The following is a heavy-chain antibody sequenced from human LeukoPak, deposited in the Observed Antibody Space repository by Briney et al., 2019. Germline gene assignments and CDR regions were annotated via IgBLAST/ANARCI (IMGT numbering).Heavy chain of an antibody. Sequence: GGSLRLSCAASGFTFSSYGMSWVRQAPGKGLEWVSAISGSGGSTYYADSVKGRFTISRDNSKNTLYLQMNSLRAEDTAVYYCARVLHKRNYDSSTYYGYWGQGTLVTVSS. CDR2: ISGSGGST. D-gene: IGHD3-22*01. V-gene: IGHV3-23*01. CDR3: ARVLHKRNYDSSTYYGY. CDR1: GFTFSSYG. J-gene: IGHJ4*02.